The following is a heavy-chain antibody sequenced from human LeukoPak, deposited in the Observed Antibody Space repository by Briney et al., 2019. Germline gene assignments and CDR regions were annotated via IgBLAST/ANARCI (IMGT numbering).Heavy chain of an antibody. J-gene: IGHJ6*02. CDR1: GGSISSGSYY. CDR3: ARGFGELLNYYYYGMDV. CDR2: IYYSGST. Sequence: SETLSLTCTVSGGSISSGSYYWGWIRRPPGKGLEWIGSIYYSGSTYYNPSLKSRVTISVDTSKNQFSLKLSSVTAADTAVYYCARGFGELLNYYYYGMDVWGQGTTVTVSS. V-gene: IGHV4-39*07. D-gene: IGHD3-10*01.